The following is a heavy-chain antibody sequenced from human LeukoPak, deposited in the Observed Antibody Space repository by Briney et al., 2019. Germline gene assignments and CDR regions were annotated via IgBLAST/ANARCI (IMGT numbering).Heavy chain of an antibody. Sequence: GGSRRLSCAASGLTVSSNYMSWVRQAPGKGLEWVSVIYTGGSTYYADSVKGRFTISRDNSKNTLYLQMHSLRAEDTAVYYCARAVVRGVIIHFDYWGQGTLVTVSS. CDR3: ARAVVRGVIIHFDY. CDR2: IYTGGST. CDR1: GLTVSSNY. J-gene: IGHJ4*02. D-gene: IGHD3-10*01. V-gene: IGHV3-53*01.